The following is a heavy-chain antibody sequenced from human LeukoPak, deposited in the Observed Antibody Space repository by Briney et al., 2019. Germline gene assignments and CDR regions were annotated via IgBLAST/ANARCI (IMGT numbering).Heavy chain of an antibody. J-gene: IGHJ4*02. Sequence: GRSLRLSCAASGFTFSSYGMHWVRQAPGKGLEWVAVISYDGSNKYYADSVKGRFTISRDNSKSTLYLQMNSLRAEDTAVYYCAKDHYWGQGTLVTVSS. CDR2: ISYDGSNK. V-gene: IGHV3-30*18. CDR3: AKDHY. CDR1: GFTFSSYG.